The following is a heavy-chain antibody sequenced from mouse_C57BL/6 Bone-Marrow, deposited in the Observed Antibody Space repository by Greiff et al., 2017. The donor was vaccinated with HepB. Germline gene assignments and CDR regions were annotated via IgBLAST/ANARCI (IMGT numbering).Heavy chain of an antibody. V-gene: IGHV5-6*01. Sequence: EVMLVESGGDLVKPGGSLKLSCAASGFTFSSYGMSWVRQTPDKRLEWVATISSGGSYTYYPDSVKGRFTISRDNAKNTLYLQMSSLKSEDTAMYYCARHSSYWYFDVWGTGTTVTVSS. D-gene: IGHD6-1*01. J-gene: IGHJ1*03. CDR3: ARHSSYWYFDV. CDR2: ISSGGSYT. CDR1: GFTFSSYG.